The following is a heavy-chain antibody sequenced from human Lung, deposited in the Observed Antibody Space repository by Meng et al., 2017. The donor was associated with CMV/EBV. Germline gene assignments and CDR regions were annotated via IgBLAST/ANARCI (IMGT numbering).Heavy chain of an antibody. V-gene: IGHV1-18*01. J-gene: IGHJ6*02. CDR1: GYTFTSYG. CDR3: ARTYYDFWNEYGGMDV. Sequence: ASVKVSCKTSGYTFTSYGISWVRQAPGQGLEWMGWISAYNGNTNYAQKLQGRVTITTDTSTSTAYMELRSLRSDDTAVYYCARTYYDFWNEYGGMDVWGQGTTVTVSS. D-gene: IGHD3-3*01. CDR2: ISAYNGNT.